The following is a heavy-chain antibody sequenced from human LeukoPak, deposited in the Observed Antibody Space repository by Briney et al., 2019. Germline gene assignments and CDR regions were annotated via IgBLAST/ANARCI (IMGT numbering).Heavy chain of an antibody. V-gene: IGHV4-59*01. Sequence: SETLSLTCTVSGGSISSYYWSWIRQPPGKGLEWIGYIYYSGSTNYNPSLKSRVTISVDTSKNQFSLKLSSVTAADTDVYHAEDGIRYCSSTSCYVLDYWGQGTLVTVSS. CDR3: EDGIRYCSSTSCYVLDY. CDR1: GGSISSYY. CDR2: IYYSGST. D-gene: IGHD2-2*01. J-gene: IGHJ4*02.